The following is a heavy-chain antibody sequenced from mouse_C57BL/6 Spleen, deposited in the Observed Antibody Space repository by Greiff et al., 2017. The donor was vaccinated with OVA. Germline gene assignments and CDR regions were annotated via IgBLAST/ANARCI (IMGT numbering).Heavy chain of an antibody. CDR2: IYPGDGDT. CDR3: ARSGTGAPYAMDY. V-gene: IGHV1-82*01. J-gene: IGHJ4*01. D-gene: IGHD3-2*02. CDR1: GYAFSSSW. Sequence: QVQLQQSGPELVKPGASVKISCKASGYAFSSSWMNWVKQRPGKGLEWIGRIYPGDGDTNYNGKFKGKATLTADKSSSTAYMQLSSLTSEDSAVYYCARSGTGAPYAMDYWGQGTSVTVSS.